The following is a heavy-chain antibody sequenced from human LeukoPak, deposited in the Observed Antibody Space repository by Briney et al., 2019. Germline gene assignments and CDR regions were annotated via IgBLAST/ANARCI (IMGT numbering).Heavy chain of an antibody. D-gene: IGHD2-8*02. CDR3: AKVPGLLVGYFDY. V-gene: IGHV3-23*01. J-gene: IGHJ4*02. Sequence: GGSLRLSCAASGFTFSSYGMSWVRQAPGKGLEWVSAISGSGGSTYYADSVKGRFTISRDNSKNTLYLQMNSLRAEDTAVYYCAKVPGLLVGYFDYWGQGTLVTVSS. CDR1: GFTFSSYG. CDR2: ISGSGGST.